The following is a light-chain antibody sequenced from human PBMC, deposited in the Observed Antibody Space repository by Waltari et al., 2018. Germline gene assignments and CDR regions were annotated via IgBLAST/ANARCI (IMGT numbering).Light chain of an antibody. V-gene: IGLV1-44*01. J-gene: IGLJ3*02. CDR1: ASHIRETV. CDR2: RSD. CDR3: ATWDERPSGHWV. Sequence: QSVLSQPPSASGTPGQRVTISCAGRASHIRETVVNWSQQVPGRAPKPLIYRSDLRPSGVPARFSASKSGTSASLAISGLQSEDEADYYCATWDERPSGHWVFGGGTKVTVL.